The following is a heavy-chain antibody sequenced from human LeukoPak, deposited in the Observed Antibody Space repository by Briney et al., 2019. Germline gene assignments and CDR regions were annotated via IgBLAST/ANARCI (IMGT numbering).Heavy chain of an antibody. Sequence: GGSLRLSCAASGFSFSSYAMSWVRQAPGKGVEWVSAISGSGGSTYYADSVKGRFTISRDNSKNTLYLQMNSLRAEDTAVYYCVPAAIPVFIYWGQGTLVTVSS. CDR2: ISGSGGST. V-gene: IGHV3-23*01. CDR3: VPAAIPVFIY. CDR1: GFSFSSYA. J-gene: IGHJ4*02. D-gene: IGHD2-2*01.